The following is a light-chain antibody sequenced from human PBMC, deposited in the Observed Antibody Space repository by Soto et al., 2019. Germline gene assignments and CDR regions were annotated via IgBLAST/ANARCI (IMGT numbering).Light chain of an antibody. CDR2: AAS. CDR3: QHDTRYSET. J-gene: IGKJ1*01. CDR1: QDISNY. V-gene: IGKV1-16*01. Sequence: DIQITQSPSSLSTSVLDRFTITFHSSQDISNYLNWYQQKPGKAPKLLIYAASSLQSGVPLRFSGSASGTEFTLTINSLQPDDFATYYCQHDTRYSETFGQGSKVDVK.